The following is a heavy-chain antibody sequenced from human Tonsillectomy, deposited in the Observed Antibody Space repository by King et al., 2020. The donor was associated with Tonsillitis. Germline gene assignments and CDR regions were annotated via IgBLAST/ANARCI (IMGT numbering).Heavy chain of an antibody. D-gene: IGHD7-27*01. CDR3: ARTLSNWDSYYFDY. Sequence: QLVQSGAEVKKPGASVKVSCKPSGFTFTGYYVHWVRQAPGQGLEWMGWINPKSGGTDYAQKFQGRVTMTRDTSISTAYMELSGLISDDTAVYYCARTLSNWDSYYFDYWGQGTLVTVSS. CDR1: GFTFTGYY. J-gene: IGHJ4*02. V-gene: IGHV1-2*02. CDR2: INPKSGGT.